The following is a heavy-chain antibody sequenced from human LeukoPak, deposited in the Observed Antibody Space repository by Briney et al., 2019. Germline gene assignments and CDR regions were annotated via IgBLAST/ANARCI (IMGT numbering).Heavy chain of an antibody. D-gene: IGHD1-26*01. J-gene: IGHJ4*02. CDR2: ISYDGSNK. V-gene: IGHV3-30-3*01. CDR1: GFTFSSYA. CDR3: ARDERWEENDLVGASDY. Sequence: SGGSLRLSCAASGFTFSSYAMHWVRQAPGKGLEWVAVISYDGSNKHYADSVKGRFTISRDNSKNTLYLQMNSLRAEDTAVYYCARDERWEENDLVGASDYWGQGTLVTVSS.